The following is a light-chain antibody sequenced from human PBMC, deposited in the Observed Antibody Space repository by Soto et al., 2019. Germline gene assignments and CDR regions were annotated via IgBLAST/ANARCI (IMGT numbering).Light chain of an antibody. V-gene: IGKV3-20*01. J-gene: IGKJ4*01. CDR3: QHYGSSPPLT. Sequence: EFVLTQSPGTLSLSPGERATLSCRASQSVSSTFLAWYQQKPGQPPRHLIYGASTRGTGIPDRFSGSGSGTDFTLTISRLEPEDFAVYYCQHYGSSPPLTFGGGTKVEIK. CDR1: QSVSSTF. CDR2: GAS.